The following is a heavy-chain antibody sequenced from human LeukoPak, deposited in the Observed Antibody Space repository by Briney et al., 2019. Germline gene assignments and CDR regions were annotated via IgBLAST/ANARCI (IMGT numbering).Heavy chain of an antibody. J-gene: IGHJ6*03. CDR3: TTDSVHLFGVVGYYMDV. Sequence: PGGSLRLSCAASGFTFSNAWMSWVRQAPGKGLEWVGRIKSKTDGGTTDYAAPVKGRFTISRDDSKNTLYLQMNSLKTEDTAVHYCTTDSVHLFGVVGYYMDVWGKGTTVTVSS. D-gene: IGHD3-3*01. CDR1: GFTFSNAW. CDR2: IKSKTDGGTT. V-gene: IGHV3-15*01.